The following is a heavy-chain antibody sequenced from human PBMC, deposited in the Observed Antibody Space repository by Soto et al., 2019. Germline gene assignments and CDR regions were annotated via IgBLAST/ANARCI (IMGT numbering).Heavy chain of an antibody. V-gene: IGHV1-69*13. CDR2: IIPIFGTA. Sequence: SVKVSCKASGGTFSSYAISWVRQAPGQGLEWMGGIIPIFGTANYAQKFQGRVTITADESTSTAYMELSSLRSEDTAVYYCARGASYYYDSSGPYESFDILGQGTMVTVS. J-gene: IGHJ3*02. CDR1: GGTFSSYA. CDR3: ARGASYYYDSSGPYESFDI. D-gene: IGHD3-22*01.